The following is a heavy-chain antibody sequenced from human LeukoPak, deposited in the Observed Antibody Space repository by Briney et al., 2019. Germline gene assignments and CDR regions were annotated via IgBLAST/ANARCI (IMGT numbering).Heavy chain of an antibody. J-gene: IGHJ4*02. Sequence: SQTLSLTCTVSGGSISSGDYYWSWLRQPPGTGLEWIGYIYYSGSTYYNPSLKSRVTISVDTSKNQFSLKLSSVTAADTAVYYCARVGSDDILTGIDYWGQGTLVTVSS. V-gene: IGHV4-30-4*08. CDR2: IYYSGST. CDR1: GGSISSGDYY. CDR3: ARVGSDDILTGIDY. D-gene: IGHD3-9*01.